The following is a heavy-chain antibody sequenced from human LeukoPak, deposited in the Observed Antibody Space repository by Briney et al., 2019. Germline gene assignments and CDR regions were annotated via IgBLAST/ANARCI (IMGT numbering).Heavy chain of an antibody. D-gene: IGHD6-19*01. CDR2: IYNSGDT. J-gene: IGHJ4*02. Sequence: SETLSLTCTVSGGSISSNYWSWIRHPPRKGHEWIGYIYNSGDTNHNPSLKSRVTISVDTSKNQFSLRLTSVTAADTAVYYCASCWGSYAAVAVWGQGTLVTVSS. V-gene: IGHV4-59*01. CDR3: ASCWGSYAAVAV. CDR1: GGSISSNY.